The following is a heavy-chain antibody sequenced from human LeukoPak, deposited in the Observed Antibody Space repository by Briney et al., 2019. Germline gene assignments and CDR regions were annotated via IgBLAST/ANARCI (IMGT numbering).Heavy chain of an antibody. CDR2: ISGSGGST. D-gene: IGHD6-13*01. CDR1: GFTFSIYA. Sequence: PGGSLRLSCAASGFTFSIYAMSWVRQAPGKGLEWVSAISGSGGSTYYADSVKGRFTISRDNSKNTLYLQMNSLRAEDTAVYYCATYSSSWYCFDYWGQGTLVTVSS. J-gene: IGHJ4*02. V-gene: IGHV3-23*01. CDR3: ATYSSSWYCFDY.